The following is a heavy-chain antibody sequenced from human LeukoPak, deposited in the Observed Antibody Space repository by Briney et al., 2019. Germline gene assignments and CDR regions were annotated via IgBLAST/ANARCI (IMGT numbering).Heavy chain of an antibody. CDR3: ARGLVMDWFDP. CDR1: GFTFSSYS. CDR2: ISSSSSYI. V-gene: IGHV3-21*01. J-gene: IGHJ5*02. Sequence: PGGSLRLSCAASGFTFSSYSTNWVRQAPGKVLEWVSSISSSSSYIYYADSVKGRFTISRDNAKNSLYLQMNSLRAEDTAVYYCARGLVMDWFDPWGQGTLVTVSS. D-gene: IGHD6-6*01.